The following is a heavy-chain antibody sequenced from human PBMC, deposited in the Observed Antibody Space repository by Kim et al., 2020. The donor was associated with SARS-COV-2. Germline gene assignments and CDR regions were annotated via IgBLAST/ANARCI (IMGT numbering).Heavy chain of an antibody. CDR2: IIAHSSST. Sequence: GGSLRLSCAASGFIFSSYGMSWFRRAPEKGLEWFSTIIAHSSSTFYADSVKGRFASSRDNSKNMLFLEMNSLRADDTAVYYCAKGAIAGDPPPNWFDPRGQGTLVTVSS. J-gene: IGHJ5*02. CDR3: AKGAIAGDPPPNWFDP. CDR1: GFIFSSYG. D-gene: IGHD6-13*01. V-gene: IGHV3-23*01.